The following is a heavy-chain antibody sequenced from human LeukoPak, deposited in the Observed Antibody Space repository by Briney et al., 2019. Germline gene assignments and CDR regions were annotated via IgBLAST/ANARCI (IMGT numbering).Heavy chain of an antibody. CDR1: GFTFSSYG. CDR3: ARDRWEPLDY. CDR2: INQDGSEK. V-gene: IGHV3-7*01. J-gene: IGHJ4*02. D-gene: IGHD1-26*01. Sequence: GGSLRLSCAASGFTFSSYGMHWVRQAPGKGLEWVANINQDGSEKYSVDSVKGRLTISRDNAKNSLYLQMNSLRADDTAVYYCARDRWEPLDYWGQGTLVTVSS.